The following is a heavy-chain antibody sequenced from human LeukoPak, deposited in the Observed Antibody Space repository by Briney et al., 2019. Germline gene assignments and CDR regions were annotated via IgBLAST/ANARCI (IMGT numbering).Heavy chain of an antibody. V-gene: IGHV3-30*04. CDR2: ISYDGSDK. D-gene: IGHD2-21*02. J-gene: IGHJ6*03. CDR3: ATLCGGDCYEAEYYYYYYMDV. CDR1: GFTFSSYA. Sequence: GRSLRLSCAASGFTFSSYAIHWVRQAPGKGLEWVAVISYDGSDKYYADSVKGRFTISRDNAKNSLYLQMNSLRAEDTAVYYCATLCGGDCYEAEYYYYYYMDVWGKGTTVTISS.